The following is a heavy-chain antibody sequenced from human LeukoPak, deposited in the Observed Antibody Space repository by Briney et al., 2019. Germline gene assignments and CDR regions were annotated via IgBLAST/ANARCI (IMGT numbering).Heavy chain of an antibody. Sequence: PGGSLRLSCAASGFTFSSYWMSWVRQAPGKGLEWVANIKQDGSEKYYVDSVKGRFTISRDNAKNSLYLQMNSLRAEDTAVYYCAREERPYSSGWLVWGQGTLVTVSS. CDR1: GFTFSSYW. CDR2: IKQDGSEK. V-gene: IGHV3-7*01. J-gene: IGHJ4*02. D-gene: IGHD6-19*01. CDR3: AREERPYSSGWLV.